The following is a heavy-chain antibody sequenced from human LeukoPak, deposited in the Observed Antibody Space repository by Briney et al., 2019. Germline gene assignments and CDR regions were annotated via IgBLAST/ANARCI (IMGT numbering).Heavy chain of an antibody. D-gene: IGHD5-18*01. CDR2: ISGSGGST. Sequence: GRSLRLSCAASGFTFSSYAMSWVRQAPGKGLEWVSAISGSGGSTYYADSVKGRFTISRDNSKNTLYLQMNSLRAEDTAVYYCAKAEVDTAMAPYYYYYYGMDVWGQGTTVTVSS. V-gene: IGHV3-23*01. CDR3: AKAEVDTAMAPYYYYYYGMDV. J-gene: IGHJ6*02. CDR1: GFTFSSYA.